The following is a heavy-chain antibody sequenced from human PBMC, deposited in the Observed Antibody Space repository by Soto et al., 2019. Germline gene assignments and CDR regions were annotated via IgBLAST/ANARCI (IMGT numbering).Heavy chain of an antibody. D-gene: IGHD3-22*01. V-gene: IGHV3-74*01. CDR1: GFTFSTYW. CDR2: INSDGSST. J-gene: IGHJ4*02. CDR3: AREVLSGYYNHFDY. Sequence: PGGSLRLSCAASGFTFSTYWMHWVRQAPGKGPVWVSRINSDGSSTSYADSVKGRFTISRDNAKNTLYLQMNSLRAEDTAVYYCAREVLSGYYNHFDYWGQGTLVPVSS.